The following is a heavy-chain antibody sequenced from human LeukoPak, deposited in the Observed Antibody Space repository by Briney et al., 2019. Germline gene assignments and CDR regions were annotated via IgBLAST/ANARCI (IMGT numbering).Heavy chain of an antibody. CDR3: AKAASSSWPSYQYGMDV. D-gene: IGHD6-13*01. CDR1: GFIFSSYS. CDR2: ITGSGKNT. Sequence: GGSLRLSCAASGFIFSSYSTSWVRQAPGKGLEWVSVITGSGKNTYYADSVKGRFTISKDNSKNTVYLQMNDLRVDDTAVYYCAKAASSSWPSYQYGMDVWGQGTTVTVSS. V-gene: IGHV3-23*01. J-gene: IGHJ6*02.